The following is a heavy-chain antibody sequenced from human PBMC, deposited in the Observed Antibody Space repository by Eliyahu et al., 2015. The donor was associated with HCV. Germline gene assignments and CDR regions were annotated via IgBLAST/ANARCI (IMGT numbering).Heavy chain of an antibody. CDR3: ARAVPAATGWRGDAFDF. J-gene: IGHJ3*01. CDR1: GGYXXXGXYF. CDR2: IYYTGNT. D-gene: IGHD2-2*01. Sequence: QVQLQESGPGLVKPSXTLSLTCTVSGGYXXXGXYFWSWVRQHPGEGLEWIGNIYYTGNTNYSPSLKSRLIISLDTSKNQFSLRLSSVTAADTAIYYCARAVPAATGWRGDAFDFWGQGTMVTVSS. V-gene: IGHV4-31*03.